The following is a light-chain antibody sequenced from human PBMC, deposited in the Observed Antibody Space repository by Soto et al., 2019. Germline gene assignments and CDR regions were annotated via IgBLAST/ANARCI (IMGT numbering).Light chain of an antibody. J-gene: IGKJ1*01. V-gene: IGKV3D-20*02. CDR2: NSS. Sequence: EIVLTQSPGTLSLSPGERATLSCRASQSVRNNYLAWYQQKPGQAPRLLIYNSSTRVTGIPDRFSGSGSGTDFTLTISRLEPEDFALYYCQQRRYWPVTFGQGTKVEIK. CDR3: QQRRYWPVT. CDR1: QSVRNNY.